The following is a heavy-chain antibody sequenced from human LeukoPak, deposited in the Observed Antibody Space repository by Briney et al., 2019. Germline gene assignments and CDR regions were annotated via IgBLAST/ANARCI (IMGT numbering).Heavy chain of an antibody. V-gene: IGHV4-4*07. D-gene: IGHD2-2*02. CDR3: ARDGRYCSSTSCYRWFDP. Sequence: SETLSPTCTVSGGSISSYYWSWIRQPAGKGLEWIGRIYTSGSTNYNPSLKSRVTMSVDTSKNQFSLKLSSVTAADTAVYYCARDGRYCSSTSCYRWFDPWGQGTLVTVSS. CDR1: GGSISSYY. J-gene: IGHJ5*02. CDR2: IYTSGST.